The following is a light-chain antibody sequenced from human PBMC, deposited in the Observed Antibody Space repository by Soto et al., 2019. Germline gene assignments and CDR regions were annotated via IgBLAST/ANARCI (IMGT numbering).Light chain of an antibody. CDR2: GAS. CDR1: QSVSSN. J-gene: IGKJ1*01. V-gene: IGKV3-15*01. Sequence: EIVMTQSPATLSVYPGERATLSCRASQSVSSNLAWYQQKPGQAPRLLIYGASTRATGIPARFSGSGSGTEFTLTISSLQSEDFAVYYCQQYNNWPPTWTFGQGTKLEIK. CDR3: QQYNNWPPTWT.